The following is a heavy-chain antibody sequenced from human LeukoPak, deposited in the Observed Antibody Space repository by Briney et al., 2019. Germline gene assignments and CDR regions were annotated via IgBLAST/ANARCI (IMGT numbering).Heavy chain of an antibody. J-gene: IGHJ5*02. CDR2: IAYSGST. CDR3: ARDDYRGVTNFDP. V-gene: IGHV4-59*01. Sequence: PSETLSLTCSVSGGSISPYFWSWIRQPPGKGLEWIGYIAYSGSTNYNPSLKSRVTISVDTSKNQFSLHLGSVTAADTAVYYCARDDYRGVTNFDPWGQGTLVTVSS. CDR1: GGSISPYF. D-gene: IGHD3-10*01.